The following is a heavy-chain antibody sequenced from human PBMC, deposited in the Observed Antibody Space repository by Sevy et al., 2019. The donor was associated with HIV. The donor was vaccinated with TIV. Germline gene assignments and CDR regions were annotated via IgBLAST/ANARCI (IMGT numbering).Heavy chain of an antibody. CDR1: GGTFSSYA. CDR2: IIPIFGTA. V-gene: IGHV1-69*13. CDR3: ARGFNYYYDSSGYDY. J-gene: IGHJ4*02. D-gene: IGHD3-22*01. Sequence: ASVKVSCKTSGGTFSSYAISWVRQAPGQGLEWMGGIIPIFGTANYAQKFQGRVTITADVSTSTAYMELSSLRSEDTAVYYCARGFNYYYDSSGYDYWGQGTLVTVSS.